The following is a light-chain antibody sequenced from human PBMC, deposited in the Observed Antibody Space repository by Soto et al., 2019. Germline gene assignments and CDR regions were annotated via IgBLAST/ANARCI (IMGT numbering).Light chain of an antibody. V-gene: IGLV2-8*01. CDR1: SSDVGGYNY. CDR2: EVS. CDR3: SSYSGTNYHYV. Sequence: QSVLTQPPSASGSFGQSLTISYTGTSSDVGGYNYVSWYQQHPGKAPKLMIYEVSERPSGVPDSFSGSKSGNTASLTVSGLQAEDEADYYCSSYSGTNYHYVFGTGTKVTVL. J-gene: IGLJ1*01.